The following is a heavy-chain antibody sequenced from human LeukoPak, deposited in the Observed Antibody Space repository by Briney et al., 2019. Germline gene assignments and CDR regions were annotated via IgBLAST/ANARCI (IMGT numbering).Heavy chain of an antibody. V-gene: IGHV3-7*01. D-gene: IGHD2-2*02. CDR1: GFVVSTNY. CDR2: IKQDGSEK. J-gene: IGHJ6*03. Sequence: GGSLRLSCAASGFVVSTNYMSWVRQAPGKGLEWVANIKQDGSEKYYVDSVKGRFTISRDNAKNSLYLQMNSLRVEDTAVYYCARLTRGEYCSSTSCHNFYYMDVWGKGTTVTVSS. CDR3: ARLTRGEYCSSTSCHNFYYMDV.